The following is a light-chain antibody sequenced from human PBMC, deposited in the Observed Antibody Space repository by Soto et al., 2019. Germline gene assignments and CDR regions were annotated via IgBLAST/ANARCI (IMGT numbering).Light chain of an antibody. J-gene: IGKJ1*01. CDR3: QQYNNWPKT. V-gene: IGKV3-15*01. Sequence: EVLMAQFPATLSVSPGGRDTLYCLASQSVVSNVAWYQHKPGQAPRLLIHGTSTRATGFPDRFSGSGSGTDFTLTISSLQSEDFAVYYCQQYNNWPKTFGQGTKVDIK. CDR1: QSVVSN. CDR2: GTS.